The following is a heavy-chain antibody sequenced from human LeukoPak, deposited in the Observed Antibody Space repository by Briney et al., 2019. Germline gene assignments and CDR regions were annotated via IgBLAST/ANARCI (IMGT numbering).Heavy chain of an antibody. J-gene: IGHJ4*02. CDR2: IRSKAYGGTT. CDR3: TRAAYYYDSSGYYPTHFDY. V-gene: IGHV3-49*04. CDR1: GFTFGDYA. Sequence: GSLRLSCTASGFTFGDYAMSWVRQAPGKGLEWVGFIRSKAYGGTTEYAASVKGRFTISRDDSKSIAYLQMNSLKTEDTAVYYCTRAAYYYDSSGYYPTHFDYWGQGTLVTVSS. D-gene: IGHD3-22*01.